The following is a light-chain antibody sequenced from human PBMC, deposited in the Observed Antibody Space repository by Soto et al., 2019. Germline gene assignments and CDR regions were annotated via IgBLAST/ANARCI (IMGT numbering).Light chain of an antibody. V-gene: IGLV2-14*01. J-gene: IGLJ2*01. CDR1: SSDVCGYNY. CDR2: DVS. CDR3: SSYTSSSTLL. Sequence: QSALTQPASVSGSPGQSITISCTGTSSDVCGYNYVSWYQQHPGKAPKLMIYDVSNRPSGVSNRFSGSKSGNTASLTISGLQAEDEADYYCSSYTSSSTLLFGGGTQLTVL.